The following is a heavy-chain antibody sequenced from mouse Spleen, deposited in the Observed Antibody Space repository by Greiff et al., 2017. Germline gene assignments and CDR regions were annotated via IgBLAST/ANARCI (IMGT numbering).Heavy chain of an antibody. Sequence: EVKLVESGGGLVKPGGSLKLSCAASGFTFSSYAMSWVRQTPEKRLEWVATISSGGSYTYYPDSVKGRFTISRDNAKNTLYLQMSSLRSEDTAMYYCARSYYGKTYFDYWGQGTTLTVSS. J-gene: IGHJ2*01. CDR1: GFTFSSYA. D-gene: IGHD2-10*01. CDR2: ISSGGSYT. CDR3: ARSYYGKTYFDY. V-gene: IGHV5-9-1*01.